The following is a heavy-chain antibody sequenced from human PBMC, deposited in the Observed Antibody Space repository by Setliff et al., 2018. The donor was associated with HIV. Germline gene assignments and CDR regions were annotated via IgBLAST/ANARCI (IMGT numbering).Heavy chain of an antibody. CDR3: TRRRGPMVRGVDPTPSYYFDY. V-gene: IGHV4-39*01. D-gene: IGHD3-10*01. CDR1: GGSFTNGGSFSHYF. CDR2: IHYNEKT. Sequence: SETLSLTCTVYGGSFTNGGSFSHYFCAWIRQSPGKGLEYIGSIHYNEKTYYNPSLKSRVTISIDTSKNQFSLRLSSVTAGDTAVYYCTRRRGPMVRGVDPTPSYYFDYWGQGTLVTVSS. J-gene: IGHJ4*02.